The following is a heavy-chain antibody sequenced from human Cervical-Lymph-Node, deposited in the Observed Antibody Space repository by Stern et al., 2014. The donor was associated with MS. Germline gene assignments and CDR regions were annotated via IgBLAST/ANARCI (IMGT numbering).Heavy chain of an antibody. CDR2: VHSDGST. Sequence: VQLVESGPGLVKPSETVSLTCTVSGGSMISKFWNWIRQPPGKGLEWIGYVHSDGSTNYKPSLKSRVIISVDTSTNQFSLSLTSVTAADTAVYYCARVTGRGTRQNWFDSWGQGTRVTVSS. CDR3: ARVTGRGTRQNWFDS. J-gene: IGHJ5*01. CDR1: GGSMISKF. D-gene: IGHD1-26*01. V-gene: IGHV4-59*01.